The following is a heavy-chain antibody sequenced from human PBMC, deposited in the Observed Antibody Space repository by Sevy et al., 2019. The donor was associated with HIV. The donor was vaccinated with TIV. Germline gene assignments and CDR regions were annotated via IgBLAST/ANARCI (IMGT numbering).Heavy chain of an antibody. D-gene: IGHD4-17*01. V-gene: IGHV3-33*01. CDR3: ARGDLTMVLPDDY. Sequence: GGSLRLSCAASGFIFGDHVIHWVRQAPGKGLEWVACIWYDGSKKYYADSVKGRFTISRDNSKNTLYLEMNNLRVEDKGLYYCARGDLTMVLPDDYWGQGTLVTVSS. CDR1: GFIFGDHV. CDR2: IWYDGSKK. J-gene: IGHJ4*02.